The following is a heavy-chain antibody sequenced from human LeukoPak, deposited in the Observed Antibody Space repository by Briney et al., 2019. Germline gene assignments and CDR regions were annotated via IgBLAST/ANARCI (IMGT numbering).Heavy chain of an antibody. V-gene: IGHV4-59*01. CDR1: GASITTCY. D-gene: IGHD6-6*01. J-gene: IGHJ4*02. CDR2: IYHSGST. Sequence: SETLSLTCTVSGASITTCYWTWIRQPPGKGLEWIGYIYHSGSTNYNPSLKSRVTISLDTSRNQFSLRLSSVTAADTAVYFCAREYSTSSEGDYFDYWGQGSLVTVSS. CDR3: AREYSTSSEGDYFDY.